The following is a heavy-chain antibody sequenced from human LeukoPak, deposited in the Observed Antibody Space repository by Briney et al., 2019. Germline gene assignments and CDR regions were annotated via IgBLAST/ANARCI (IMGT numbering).Heavy chain of an antibody. CDR3: ARDPPGVAARDNWFDP. Sequence: GGSLRLSCAASGFTFSSYSMNWVRQAPGKGLEWVSSISSSSSYIYYADSVKGRFTISRDNAKNSLYLQMNSLRAEDTAVYYCARDPPGVAARDNWFDPWGQGTLVTVSP. CDR1: GFTFSSYS. J-gene: IGHJ5*02. CDR2: ISSSSSYI. D-gene: IGHD2-15*01. V-gene: IGHV3-21*01.